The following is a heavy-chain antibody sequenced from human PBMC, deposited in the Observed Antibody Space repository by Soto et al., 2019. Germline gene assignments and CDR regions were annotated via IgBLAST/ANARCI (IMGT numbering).Heavy chain of an antibody. J-gene: IGHJ4*02. CDR1: GASVSSGDYY. Sequence: SETLSLTCTVSGASVSSGDYYWSCIRQPPGKGLEWIGYIYSSGGSYYNPSLKGRLTISIDTSKNQFSLKLNSVTVADTATYYCVGTGTTDAYWGQGTLVTVSS. V-gene: IGHV4-30-4*01. CDR3: VGTGTTDAY. D-gene: IGHD1-1*01. CDR2: IYSSGGS.